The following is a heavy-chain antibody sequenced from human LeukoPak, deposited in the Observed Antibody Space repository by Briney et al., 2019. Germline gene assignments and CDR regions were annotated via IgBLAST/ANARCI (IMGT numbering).Heavy chain of an antibody. Sequence: SETLSLTCAVYGGSFSGYYWSWIRQPPGKGLEWIGEINHSGSTNYNPSLKSRVTISVDTSKNQFSLKLSSVTAADTAVYYCARGLIAVNWFDPWGQGTLVTVSS. CDR3: ARGLIAVNWFDP. CDR1: GGSFSGYY. V-gene: IGHV4-34*01. CDR2: INHSGST. J-gene: IGHJ5*02. D-gene: IGHD2-15*01.